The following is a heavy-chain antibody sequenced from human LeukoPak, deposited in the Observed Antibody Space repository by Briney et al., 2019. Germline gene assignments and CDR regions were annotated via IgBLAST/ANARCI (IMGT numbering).Heavy chain of an antibody. CDR2: ISWNSGSI. CDR3: VKDAGSSWAYNWFDP. V-gene: IGHV3-9*03. D-gene: IGHD6-13*01. Sequence: GGSLRLSCAASGFTFDDYAMHWVRQAPGKGLEWVSGISWNSGSIGYADSVKGRFTISRDNAKNSLYLQMNSLRAEDMALYYCVKDAGSSWAYNWFDPRGQGTLVIVSS. CDR1: GFTFDDYA. J-gene: IGHJ5*02.